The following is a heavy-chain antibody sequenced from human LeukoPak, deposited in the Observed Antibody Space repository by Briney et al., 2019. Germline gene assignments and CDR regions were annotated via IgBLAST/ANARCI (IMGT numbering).Heavy chain of an antibody. D-gene: IGHD3-10*01. CDR2: INPNSGGT. CDR1: GYTFTGDY. V-gene: IGHV1-2*02. CDR3: ARLPYTMVRGVDDAFDI. Sequence: ASVKVSCKSSGYTFTGDYMHWVRQAPGQGREWMGWINPNSGGTNYAQKFQGRVTMTRHTSISTAYMELSRLRSDDTAVYYCARLPYTMVRGVDDAFDIWGQGTMVTVSS. J-gene: IGHJ3*02.